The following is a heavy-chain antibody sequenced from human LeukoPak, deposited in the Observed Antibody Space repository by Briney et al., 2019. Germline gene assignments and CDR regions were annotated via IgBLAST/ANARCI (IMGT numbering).Heavy chain of an antibody. Sequence: PSHTLSFACAVDSVSFNSDYWSWIRQPPRKGLEWLGEINHSGSTIYNQSLKSRVTISVDTSKNQFSLKLSSVTAADTAVYYCARGYGSGSYYYRRPFDYWGQGTLVTVS. D-gene: IGHD3-10*01. CDR1: SVSFNSDY. CDR3: ARGYGSGSYYYRRPFDY. J-gene: IGHJ4*02. V-gene: IGHV4-34*01. CDR2: INHSGST.